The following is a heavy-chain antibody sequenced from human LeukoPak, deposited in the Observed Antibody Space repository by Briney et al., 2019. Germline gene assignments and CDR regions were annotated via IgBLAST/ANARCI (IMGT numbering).Heavy chain of an antibody. CDR1: GFTFSSYA. J-gene: IGHJ4*02. CDR3: ARESYYYDSSGYQSAGFDY. D-gene: IGHD3-22*01. V-gene: IGHV3-21*01. Sequence: GGSLRLSCAASGFTFSSYAMSWVRQAPGKGLEWVSSISSSSSYIYYADSVKGRFTISRDNAKNSLYLQMNSLRAEDTAVYYCARESYYYDSSGYQSAGFDYWGQGTLVTVSS. CDR2: ISSSSSYI.